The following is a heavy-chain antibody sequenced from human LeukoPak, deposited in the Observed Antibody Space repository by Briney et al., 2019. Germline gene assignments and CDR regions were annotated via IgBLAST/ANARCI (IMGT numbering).Heavy chain of an antibody. CDR2: ISGSGGTT. CDR1: GFTFSSYS. CDR3: ARGGRYCSGDACYLVD. D-gene: IGHD2-15*01. J-gene: IGHJ4*02. Sequence: GGSLRLSCAASGFTFSSYSMSWVRQAPGKGLEWVSVISGSGGTTYYADSVKGRFTISRDSSKNTLYLQINSLRAEDTAVYYCARGGRYCSGDACYLVDWGQGTLVTVSS. V-gene: IGHV3-23*01.